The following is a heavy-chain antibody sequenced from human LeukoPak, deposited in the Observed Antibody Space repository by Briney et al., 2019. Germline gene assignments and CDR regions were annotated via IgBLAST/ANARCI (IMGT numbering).Heavy chain of an antibody. CDR2: IHSNGRY. D-gene: IGHD1-26*01. CDR1: GGSISSSSYY. V-gene: IGHV4-39*01. CDR3: ASHDPCILGACTFDY. Sequence: SETLSLTCTVSGGSISSSSYYWGWIRQPPGKGLEWIGSIHSNGRYNYNPSLTSRVTISIDTSKDQFSLKLNFVTAADTAIYYCASHDPCILGACTFDYWGQGALVTVSS. J-gene: IGHJ4*02.